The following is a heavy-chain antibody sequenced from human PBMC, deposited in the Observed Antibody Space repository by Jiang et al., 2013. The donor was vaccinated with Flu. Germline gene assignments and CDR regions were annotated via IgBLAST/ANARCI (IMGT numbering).Heavy chain of an antibody. V-gene: IGHV3-64*01. D-gene: IGHD6-19*01. J-gene: IGHJ6*02. Sequence: VQLLESGGGLVQPGGSLRLSCAASGFTFSSYAMHWVRQAPGKGLEYVSAISSNGGSTYYANSVKGRFTISRDNSKNTLYLQMGSLRAEDMAVYYCARREMDPRAVAGTYYGMDVWGQGTTVTVSS. CDR2: ISSNGGST. CDR1: GFTFSSYA. CDR3: ARREMDPRAVAGTYYGMDV.